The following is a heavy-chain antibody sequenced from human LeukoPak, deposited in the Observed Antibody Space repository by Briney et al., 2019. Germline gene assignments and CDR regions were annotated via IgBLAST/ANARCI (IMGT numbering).Heavy chain of an antibody. D-gene: IGHD1-26*01. CDR2: INSNSGGT. V-gene: IGHV1-2*02. Sequence: ASVKVSCKASGYTFTGYFMHWVRQAPGQGLEWMRWINSNSGGTNYAQKFQGRVTMTRDTSISTAYMELSRLRSDDTAVYYCARISGSYEGLDYWGQGTLVTVSS. J-gene: IGHJ4*02. CDR3: ARISGSYEGLDY. CDR1: GYTFTGYF.